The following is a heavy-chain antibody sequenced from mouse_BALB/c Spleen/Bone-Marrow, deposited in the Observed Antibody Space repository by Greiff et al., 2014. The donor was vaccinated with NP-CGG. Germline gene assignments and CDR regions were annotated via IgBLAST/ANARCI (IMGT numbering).Heavy chain of an antibody. CDR3: ARFGRYYFDY. CDR1: GYAFTNYL. V-gene: IGHV1-54*01. CDR2: INPGSGGA. J-gene: IGHJ2*01. Sequence: VKLQESGAELVRPGTAVNVSCKVSGYAFTNYLIEWVKQRPGQGLEWIGVINPGSGGANYNEKFKGKATLTADKSSSTAYMQLSSLTSDDSAVYFCARFGRYYFDYWGQGTTLTVSS.